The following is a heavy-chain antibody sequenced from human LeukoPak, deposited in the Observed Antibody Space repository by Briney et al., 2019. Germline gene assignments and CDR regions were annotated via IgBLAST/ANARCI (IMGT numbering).Heavy chain of an antibody. V-gene: IGHV4-4*08. J-gene: IGHJ4*02. D-gene: IGHD3-10*01. CDR1: DGSISIYY. Sequence: SETLSLTCTVSDGSISIYYWSWIRQPPGKGLEWIGYVYSSGNTNYSPSLKGRAIISADTSKNQFSLKLTSVTAADTAVYYCVRDRELTYWGQGVLVTVSS. CDR3: VRDRELTY. CDR2: VYSSGNT.